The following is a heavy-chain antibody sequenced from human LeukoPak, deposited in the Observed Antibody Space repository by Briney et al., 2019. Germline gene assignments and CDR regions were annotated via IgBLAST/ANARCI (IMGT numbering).Heavy chain of an antibody. J-gene: IGHJ6*04. CDR3: ARGGPVLLWFGALLGDYYGMDF. CDR1: GYTFTSYG. CDR2: ISAYNGNT. V-gene: IGHV1-18*04. D-gene: IGHD3-10*01. Sequence: GASVKVSCKASGYTFTSYGISWVRQAPGQGLEWMGWISAYNGNTNYAQKLQGRVTMTTDTSTSTAYMELRSLRSDDTAVYYCARGGPVLLWFGALLGDYYGMDFWGKGTTVTVSS.